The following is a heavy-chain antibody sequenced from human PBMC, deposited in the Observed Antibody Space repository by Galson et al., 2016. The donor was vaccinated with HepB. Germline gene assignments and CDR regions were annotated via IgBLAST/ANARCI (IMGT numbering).Heavy chain of an antibody. CDR3: TTDPVGTVTTRPFDY. CDR2: IKSKIDGGTT. CDR1: GFTFNNAW. D-gene: IGHD4-17*01. Sequence: SLRLSCAASGFTFNNAWLSWVRQAPGKGLEWVGRIKSKIDGGTTDYAAPVKGRFTISREDSKNTLYLQMSSLKTEDTAGYYCTTDPVGTVTTRPFDYWGQGTLVTVSS. V-gene: IGHV3-15*01. J-gene: IGHJ4*02.